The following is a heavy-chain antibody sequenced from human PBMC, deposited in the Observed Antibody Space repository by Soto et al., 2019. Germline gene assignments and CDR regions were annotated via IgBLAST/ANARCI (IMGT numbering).Heavy chain of an antibody. CDR3: ARVSHSYGSAAFDY. CDR2: INPNSGGT. J-gene: IGHJ4*02. V-gene: IGHV1-2*04. CDR1: GYTFTGYY. D-gene: IGHD5-18*01. Sequence: ASVKVSCKASGYTFTGYYMHWVRQAPGQGLEWMGWINPNSGGTNYAQKFQGWVTMTRDTSISTAYMELSRLRSDDTAVYYCARVSHSYGSAAFDYWGQGTLVTVSS.